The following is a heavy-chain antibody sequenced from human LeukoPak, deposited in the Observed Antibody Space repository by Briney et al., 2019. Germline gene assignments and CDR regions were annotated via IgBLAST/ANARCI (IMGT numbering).Heavy chain of an antibody. CDR2: IHHGGRT. V-gene: IGHV4-34*01. CDR3: AGSRIGSCYGVYY. Sequence: SETLSLTCAVYGGSFSGYYWSWIRQPPGKGLEWIGEIHHGGRTSHNPSLKSRVTISVDTSKNQFSLTLTSVTAAGTAVYYCAGSRIGSCYGVYYWGQGTLVTVSS. CDR1: GGSFSGYY. J-gene: IGHJ4*02. D-gene: IGHD1-26*01.